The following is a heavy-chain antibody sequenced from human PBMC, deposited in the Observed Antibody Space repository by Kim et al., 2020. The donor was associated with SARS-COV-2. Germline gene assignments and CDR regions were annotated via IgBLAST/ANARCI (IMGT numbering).Heavy chain of an antibody. CDR3: AKWRGPQSQFEH. CDR1: GIIFRTYA. CDR2: INVGGGGI. V-gene: IGHV3-23*01. D-gene: IGHD3-10*01. Sequence: GGSLRLSCAASGIIFRTYAMSWVRQAPGKGLEWVPDINVGGGGIYYADSVKGRFTISRDDSKNTLYLQMSSLRAQDTAVYYCAKWRGPQSQFEHWGQGT. J-gene: IGHJ4*02.